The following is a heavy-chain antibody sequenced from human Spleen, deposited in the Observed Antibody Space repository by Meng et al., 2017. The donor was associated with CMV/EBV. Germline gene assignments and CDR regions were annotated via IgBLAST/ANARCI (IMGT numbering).Heavy chain of an antibody. V-gene: IGHV4-4*02. Sequence: IRSTNWWSWVRQAPGKGLEWIGEIYHSESTNYNPSLKSRVTISVDTSKNQISLKLKSVTAADTAVYYCARALRFLEWLRSPGYFDLWGRGTLVTVSS. CDR2: IYHSEST. CDR1: IRSTNW. J-gene: IGHJ2*01. D-gene: IGHD3-3*01. CDR3: ARALRFLEWLRSPGYFDL.